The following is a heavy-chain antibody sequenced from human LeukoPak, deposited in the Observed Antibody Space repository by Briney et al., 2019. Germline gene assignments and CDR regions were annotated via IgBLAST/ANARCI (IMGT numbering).Heavy chain of an antibody. Sequence: PGGSLRLSCAASGSIFSSYWMSWVRQAPGKGLEWVANIKQDGSEKYYVDSVKGRFTISRDNAKNSLYLQVNSLRAEDTAVYYCARGGITVAPLGIWGQGTMVTVSS. V-gene: IGHV3-7*04. CDR1: GSIFSSYW. D-gene: IGHD3-10*01. CDR2: IKQDGSEK. CDR3: ARGGITVAPLGI. J-gene: IGHJ3*02.